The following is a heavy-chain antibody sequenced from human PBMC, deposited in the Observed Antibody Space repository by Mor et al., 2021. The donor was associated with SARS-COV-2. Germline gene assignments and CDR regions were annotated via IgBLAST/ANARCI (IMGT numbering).Heavy chain of an antibody. V-gene: IGHV5-51*01. D-gene: IGHD6-13*01. Sequence: YSPSFQGHVTISADKSINTAYLQWSTLKASDTATYYCARMENSASSWWMDSWGQGTLVSVSS. J-gene: IGHJ4*02. CDR3: ARMENSASSWWMDS.